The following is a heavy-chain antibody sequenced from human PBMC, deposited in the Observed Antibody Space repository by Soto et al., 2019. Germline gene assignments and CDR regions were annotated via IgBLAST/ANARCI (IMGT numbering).Heavy chain of an antibody. CDR1: GGTFSSYA. D-gene: IGHD6-13*01. CDR3: ARDRRIAAAGTQGDYYYYGMDV. CDR2: IIPIFGTA. J-gene: IGHJ6*02. Sequence: SVKVSCKVSGGTFSSYAISWVRQAPGQGLEWMGGIIPIFGTANYAQKFQGRVTITADKSTSTAYMELSSLRSEDTAVYYCARDRRIAAAGTQGDYYYYGMDVWGQGTTVTVSS. V-gene: IGHV1-69*06.